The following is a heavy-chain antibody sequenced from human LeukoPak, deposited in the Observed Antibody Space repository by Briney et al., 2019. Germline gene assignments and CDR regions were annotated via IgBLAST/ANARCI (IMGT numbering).Heavy chain of an antibody. Sequence: GGSLRLSCAASGFTFSSYTFHWVRQAPGKGLEWVAVQDGNNKYYTDSVKGRFTISRDDSKNTLYLQMNSLRAEDTAVYYCARDDRGYSGYHFDHWGQGTLVTVSS. CDR1: GFTFSSYT. J-gene: IGHJ4*02. D-gene: IGHD5-12*01. CDR2: QDGNNK. V-gene: IGHV3-30-3*01. CDR3: ARDDRGYSGYHFDH.